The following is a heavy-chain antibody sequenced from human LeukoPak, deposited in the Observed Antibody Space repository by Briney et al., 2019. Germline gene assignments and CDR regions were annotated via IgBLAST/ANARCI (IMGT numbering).Heavy chain of an antibody. CDR1: GGSISSSNW. V-gene: IGHV4-4*02. Sequence: RPSGTLSLTCAVSGGSISSSNWWSWVRQPPGKGLEWIGEIYHSGSTNYNPSLKSRVTISVDKSKNQFSLKLSSVTAADTAVYYCARATYDILTGYSMPYSDAFDIWGQGTMVTVSS. CDR3: ARATYDILTGYSMPYSDAFDI. D-gene: IGHD3-9*01. J-gene: IGHJ3*02. CDR2: IYHSGST.